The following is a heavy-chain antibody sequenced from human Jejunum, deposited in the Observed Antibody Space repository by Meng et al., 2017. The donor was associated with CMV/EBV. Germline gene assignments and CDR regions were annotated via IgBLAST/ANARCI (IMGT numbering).Heavy chain of an antibody. V-gene: IGHV3-11*01. CDR3: ARLIRVPGATHWFDP. CDR1: GFIFSDYF. CDR2: ISHSGGTI. Sequence: SGFIFSDYFMTWIRQAPGKGLEWVSYISHSGGTIYYADSVKGRFTISRDNAKKSLYLQMNSLRADDTGIYLCARLIRVPGATHWFDPWGQGTLVTVSS. D-gene: IGHD4/OR15-4a*01. J-gene: IGHJ5*02.